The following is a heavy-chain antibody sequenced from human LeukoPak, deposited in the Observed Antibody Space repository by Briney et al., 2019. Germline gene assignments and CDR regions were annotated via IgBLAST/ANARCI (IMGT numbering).Heavy chain of an antibody. D-gene: IGHD3-22*01. CDR2: IIPIFGTA. V-gene: IGHV1-69*13. CDR3: ATYYYDSSGYDYAFDI. CDR1: GGTFSSYA. J-gene: IGHJ3*02. Sequence: SVKVSCKASGGTFSSYAISWVRQAPGQGLEWMGGIIPIFGTANYAQKFQGRVTITADESTSTAYMELSSLRSEDTAVYYCATYYYDSSGYDYAFDIWGQGTMVTVSS.